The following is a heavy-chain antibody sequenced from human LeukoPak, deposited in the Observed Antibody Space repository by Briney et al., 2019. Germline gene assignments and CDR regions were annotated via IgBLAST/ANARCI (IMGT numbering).Heavy chain of an antibody. CDR1: GFTFSSYS. Sequence: PGGSLRLSCAASGFTFSSYSMNWVRQAPGKGLEWVSSISSSSSYIYYADSVKGRFTISRDNAKSSLYLQMNSLRAEDTAVYYCARDFPLTGDYYFGAFDIWGQGTMVTVSS. D-gene: IGHD4-17*01. CDR3: ARDFPLTGDYYFGAFDI. CDR2: ISSSSSYI. J-gene: IGHJ3*02. V-gene: IGHV3-21*01.